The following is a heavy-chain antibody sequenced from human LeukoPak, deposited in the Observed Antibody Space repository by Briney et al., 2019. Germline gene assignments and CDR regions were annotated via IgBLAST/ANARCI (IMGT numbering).Heavy chain of an antibody. J-gene: IGHJ3*02. CDR1: GFTFSRYW. V-gene: IGHV3-7*01. Sequence: GGSLRLSCVASGFTFSRYWMSWVRQAPGKGLEWVANIKEDGSEKYYVDPVKGRFTISRDNAKKSLYLQMNSLRAEDTAVYYCARDQVLAMIGVLQGAFDIWGQGTMVTVSS. D-gene: IGHD3-22*01. CDR2: IKEDGSEK. CDR3: ARDQVLAMIGVLQGAFDI.